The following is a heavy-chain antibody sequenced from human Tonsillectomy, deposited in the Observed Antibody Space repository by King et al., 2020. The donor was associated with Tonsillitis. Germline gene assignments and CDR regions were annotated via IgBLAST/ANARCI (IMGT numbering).Heavy chain of an antibody. CDR1: GASISSNY. V-gene: IGHV4-59*01. CDR2: ISDSDNT. J-gene: IGHJ4*02. D-gene: IGHD6-19*01. CDR3: AGGRGWLVFDY. Sequence: VQLQESGPGLVKPSETLSLTCTVSGASISSNYWSWMRQPPGKGLEWIGYISDSDNTNYNPSLKSRVTISIDPSKNQFSLRLNSATPADTAIYYCAGGRGWLVFDYWGQGTLVRVSS.